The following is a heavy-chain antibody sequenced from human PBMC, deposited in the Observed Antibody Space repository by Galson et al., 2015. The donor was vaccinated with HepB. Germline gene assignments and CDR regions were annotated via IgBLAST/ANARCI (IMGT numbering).Heavy chain of an antibody. J-gene: IGHJ4*02. CDR2: IWCDGSNK. D-gene: IGHD4-23*01. CDR3: ARDSTPYGGFDY. Sequence: SLRLSCAASGFTFSSYGMHWVRQAPGKGLEWVAVIWCDGSNKYYADSVKGRFTISRDNSKNTLYLQMNSLRAEDTAVYYCARDSTPYGGFDYCGQRTLVTAPS. CDR1: GFTFSSYG. V-gene: IGHV3-33*01.